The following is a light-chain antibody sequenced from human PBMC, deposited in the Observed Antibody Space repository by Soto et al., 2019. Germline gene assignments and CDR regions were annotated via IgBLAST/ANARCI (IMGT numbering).Light chain of an antibody. CDR2: AAS. Sequence: IQMTQSPSDVSASVGASVTLTCRASQVISSWLAWYQTRPGKATKLLIYAASNLESGVPSRFSGSESGTEGTLTISSLQPEELATYYCKKASSFPITFGKGTRLEI. J-gene: IGKJ5*01. CDR3: KKASSFPIT. CDR1: QVISSW. V-gene: IGKV1D-12*01.